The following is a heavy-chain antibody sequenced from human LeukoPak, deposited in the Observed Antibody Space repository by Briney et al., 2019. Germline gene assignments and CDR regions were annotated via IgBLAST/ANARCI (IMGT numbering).Heavy chain of an antibody. CDR3: ARRVAVAGKQFRDY. CDR2: IYHSGST. Sequence: SETLSLTCTVSGYSISSGYYWGWIRQPPGKGLDWIGSIYHSGSTYYNPSLKSRVTISVDTSKNQFSLKLSSVTAADTAVYYCARRVAVAGKQFRDYWGQGTLVTVSS. D-gene: IGHD6-19*01. V-gene: IGHV4-38-2*02. CDR1: GYSISSGYY. J-gene: IGHJ4*02.